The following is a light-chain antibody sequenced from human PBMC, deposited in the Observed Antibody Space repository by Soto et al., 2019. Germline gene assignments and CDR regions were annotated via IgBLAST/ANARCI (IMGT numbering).Light chain of an antibody. CDR3: QQYNNWPPT. CDR2: GVS. J-gene: IGKJ1*01. CDR1: QSVSSY. Sequence: EIVLTQSPATLSLSPGERATLSCRASQSVSSYLAWYQQKPGQAPRLLIYGVSTRATGIPARFSGSASGTEFTLTISSLQSEDFAVYCCQQYNNWPPTFGQGTKVDIK. V-gene: IGKV3-15*01.